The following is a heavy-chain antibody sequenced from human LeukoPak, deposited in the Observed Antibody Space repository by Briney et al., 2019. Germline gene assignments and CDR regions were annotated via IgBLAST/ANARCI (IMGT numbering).Heavy chain of an antibody. CDR3: ASRATDIDY. D-gene: IGHD1-14*01. J-gene: IGHJ4*02. Sequence: PSETLSLTCTVSGGSISSSSYYWGWIRQPPGKGLEWIGSIYYSGSTYYNPSLKSRVTISVDKSQTHFSLKLSSVTASDTAVYYCASRATDIDYWGQGTLVTVSS. V-gene: IGHV4-39*02. CDR1: GGSISSSSYY. CDR2: IYYSGST.